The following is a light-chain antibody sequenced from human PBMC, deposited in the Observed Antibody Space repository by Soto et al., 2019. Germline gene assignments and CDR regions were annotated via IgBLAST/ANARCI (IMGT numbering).Light chain of an antibody. CDR2: GAS. J-gene: IGKJ2*01. CDR1: QTLTTRF. CDR3: QQYADLPYT. Sequence: EIVLTQSPGTLSLSPGERATLSCLASQTLTTRFLAWYQQKPGQAPRLLIYGASSRATGIPDTFSGSGAGTEYTLPISSLEPEDVAAYSCQQYADLPYTFGQGTTLEIK. V-gene: IGKV3-20*01.